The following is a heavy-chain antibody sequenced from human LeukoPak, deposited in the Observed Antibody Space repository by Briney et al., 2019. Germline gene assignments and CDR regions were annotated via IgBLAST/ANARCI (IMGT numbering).Heavy chain of an antibody. D-gene: IGHD3/OR15-3a*01. CDR2: IYYSGST. J-gene: IGHJ6*02. CDR3: ARVGRERGYYYYAMDV. V-gene: IGHV4-59*12. Sequence: SETLSLTCTVSGGSISSYYWSWIRQPPGKGLEWIGYIYYSGSTYYNPSLKSRVSISVDTSKNQFSLKLSSVTAADTAVYYCARVGRERGYYYYAMDVWGQGTTVTVSS. CDR1: GGSISSYY.